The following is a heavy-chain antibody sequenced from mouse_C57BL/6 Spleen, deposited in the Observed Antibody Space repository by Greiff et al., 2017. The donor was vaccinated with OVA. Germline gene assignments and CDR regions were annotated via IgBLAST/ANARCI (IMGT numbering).Heavy chain of an antibody. CDR3: ARYEWAVYYAMDY. CDR1: GFTFTDYY. Sequence: EVQVVESGGGLVQPGGSLSLSCAASGFTFTDYYMSWVRQPPGKALEWLGFIRNKANGYTTEYSASVKGRFTISRDNSQSILYLQMNALRAEDSATYYCARYEWAVYYAMDYWGQGTSVTVSS. V-gene: IGHV7-3*01. CDR2: IRNKANGYTT. D-gene: IGHD1-3*01. J-gene: IGHJ4*01.